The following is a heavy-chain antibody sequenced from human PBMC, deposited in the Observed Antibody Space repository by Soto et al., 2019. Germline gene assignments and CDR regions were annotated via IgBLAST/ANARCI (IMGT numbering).Heavy chain of an antibody. CDR2: IYRTGGT. D-gene: IGHD1-7*01. CDR1: GGSFTSNNW. V-gene: IGHV4-4*02. CDR3: ASRDPGTSVDY. Sequence: PSETLSLICAVSGGSFTSNNWWTWVRQPPGQGLEWIGEIYRTGGTNYNPSLKSRVTISLDKSENQFSLKVTSLIAADTAVYYCASRDPGTSVDYWGQGTLVTVSS. J-gene: IGHJ4*02.